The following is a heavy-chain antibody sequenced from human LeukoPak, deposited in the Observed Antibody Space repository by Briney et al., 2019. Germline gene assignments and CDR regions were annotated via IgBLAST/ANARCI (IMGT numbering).Heavy chain of an antibody. D-gene: IGHD2-2*01. CDR2: IVVSSGNT. CDR3: AADGVRYCSSTSCYGYMDV. Sequence: SVKVSCKASGFTFTSSAMQWVRQARGQRLEWIGWIVVSSGNTNYAQKFQERVTITRDMSTSTAYMELSSLRSEDTAVYYCAADGVRYCSSTSCYGYMDVWGKGTTVTVSS. V-gene: IGHV1-58*02. CDR1: GFTFTSSA. J-gene: IGHJ6*03.